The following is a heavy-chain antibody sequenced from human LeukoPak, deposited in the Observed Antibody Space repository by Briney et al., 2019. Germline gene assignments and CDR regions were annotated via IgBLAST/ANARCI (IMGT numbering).Heavy chain of an antibody. CDR2: IYPGDSDT. Sequence: GGSLQISCKGSGSRFTSYWIGWVRQMPGKGREWMGIIYPGDSDTRNSPSFQGQVPISPDQSISTAYLQWSSLKASDTAMYYCARAGTVGYYFDYWGQGTLVTVSS. V-gene: IGHV5-51*01. CDR1: GSRFTSYW. CDR3: ARAGTVGYYFDY. J-gene: IGHJ4*02. D-gene: IGHD1-14*01.